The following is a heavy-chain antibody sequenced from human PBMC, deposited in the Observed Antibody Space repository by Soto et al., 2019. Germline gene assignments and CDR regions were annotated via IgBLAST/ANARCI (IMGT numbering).Heavy chain of an antibody. CDR3: ASPKIAFYNWFDP. V-gene: IGHV4-39*01. CDR1: GGSISSGSYY. CDR2: SYYSGST. D-gene: IGHD3-3*02. Sequence: QLQLQESGPGLVKPSETLSLTCTVSGGSISSGSYYWGWIRQPPGKGLEWIGSSYYSGSTYYNPSLKSRGTISVDTSRNQFSLKLSSVTAADTAVYYCASPKIAFYNWFDPWGQGTLVTVSS. J-gene: IGHJ5*02.